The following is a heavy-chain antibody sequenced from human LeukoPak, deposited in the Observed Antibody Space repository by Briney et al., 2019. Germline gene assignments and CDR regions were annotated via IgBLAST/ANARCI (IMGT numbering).Heavy chain of an antibody. CDR3: TRDNYDFWSGSVYYYYYYTDV. J-gene: IGHJ6*03. CDR1: GFTFGDYA. Sequence: GGSLRLSCTASGFTFGDYAMSWFRQAPGKGLEWVGFIRSKAYGGTTEYAASVKGRFTISRDDSKSIAYLQMNSLKTEDTAVYYCTRDNYDFWSGSVYYYYYYTDVWGKGTTVTVSS. D-gene: IGHD3-3*01. CDR2: IRSKAYGGTT. V-gene: IGHV3-49*03.